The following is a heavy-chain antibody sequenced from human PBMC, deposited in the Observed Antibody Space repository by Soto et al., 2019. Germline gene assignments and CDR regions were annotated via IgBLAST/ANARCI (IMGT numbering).Heavy chain of an antibody. CDR3: ASNYAYAEGYYFYGIDV. CDR1: GFTFSNYW. Sequence: HPGGSLRLSCAASGFTFSNYWMHWVRQAPGKGLVWVSRVNSDGDTTYYADSVKGRFTISRDNAKNTLHLQMNSLGAEDTAVYYCASNYAYAEGYYFYGIDVWGQGTTVTVSS. D-gene: IGHD3-16*01. J-gene: IGHJ6*02. CDR2: VNSDGDTT. V-gene: IGHV3-74*01.